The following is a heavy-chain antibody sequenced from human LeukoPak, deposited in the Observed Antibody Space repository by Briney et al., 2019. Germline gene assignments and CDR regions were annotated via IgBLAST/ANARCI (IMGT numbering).Heavy chain of an antibody. CDR1: GFTFSSYA. J-gene: IGHJ4*02. CDR2: IGTAGDT. CDR3: ARGGPGYYLDY. V-gene: IGHV3-13*01. Sequence: GGSLRLSCAASGFTFSSYAMSWVRQATGKGLEWVSTIGTAGDTYYPGSVKGRFTISREIAKNSLYLQMNILKAGDTAVYYCARGGPGYYLDYWGQGTLVTVSP.